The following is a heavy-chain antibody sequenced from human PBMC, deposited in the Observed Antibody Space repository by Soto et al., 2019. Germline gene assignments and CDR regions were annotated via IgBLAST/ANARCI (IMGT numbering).Heavy chain of an antibody. CDR2: IIPIFGTA. CDR3: ARDAPPADY. V-gene: IGHV1-69*13. Sequence: ASVKVSCKASGYTFTSYAISWVRQAPGQGLEWMGGIIPIFGTANYAQKFQGRVTITADESTSTAYMELRSLRSDDTAVYYCARDAPPADYWGQGTLVTVSS. CDR1: GYTFTSYA. J-gene: IGHJ4*02.